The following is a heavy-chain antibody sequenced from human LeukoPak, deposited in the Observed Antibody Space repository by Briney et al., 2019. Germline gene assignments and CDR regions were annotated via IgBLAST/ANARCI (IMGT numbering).Heavy chain of an antibody. CDR1: GFTFSSYA. D-gene: IGHD3-10*01. Sequence: GGSLRLSCAASGFTFSSYAMHWVRQAPGKGLEWVAVISYDGSNKYYAGSVKGRFTISRDNSKNTLYLQMNSLRAEDTAVYYCARDPRFTMVRGVAFDYWGQGTLVTVSS. CDR3: ARDPRFTMVRGVAFDY. V-gene: IGHV3-30-3*01. CDR2: ISYDGSNK. J-gene: IGHJ4*02.